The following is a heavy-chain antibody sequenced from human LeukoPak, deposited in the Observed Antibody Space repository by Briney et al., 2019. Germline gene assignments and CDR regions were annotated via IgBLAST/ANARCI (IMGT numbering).Heavy chain of an antibody. J-gene: IGHJ4*02. Sequence: ASVTVSCTASGYTFTSYGISWVRQAPGQGLEWMGWISAYNGNTNYAQKLQGRVTMTTDTSTSTAYMELRSLRSDDTAVYYCARHYDSSGYYPHWGQGTLVTVSS. D-gene: IGHD3-22*01. CDR2: ISAYNGNT. CDR1: GYTFTSYG. CDR3: ARHYDSSGYYPH. V-gene: IGHV1-18*01.